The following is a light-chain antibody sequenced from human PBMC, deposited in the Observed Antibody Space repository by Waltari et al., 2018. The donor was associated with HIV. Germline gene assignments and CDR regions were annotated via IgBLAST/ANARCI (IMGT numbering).Light chain of an antibody. Sequence: DIQMTQSPSTLSASVGDRITITYRASQSISSRLAWYQQKPGKAPKLLIYQASSLQSAVPSRFSGRGSGTEFTRTITNLQPDDCATYYCRQYNDNPYTFGQGTKLEIK. J-gene: IGKJ2*01. CDR3: RQYNDNPYT. CDR2: QAS. CDR1: QSISSR. V-gene: IGKV1-5*03.